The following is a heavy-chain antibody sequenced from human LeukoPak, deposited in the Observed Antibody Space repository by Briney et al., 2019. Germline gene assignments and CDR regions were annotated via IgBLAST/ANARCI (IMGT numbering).Heavy chain of an antibody. V-gene: IGHV4-34*01. CDR1: GGSFSGYY. CDR3: AGDSSGYYYTYDY. CDR2: INHSGST. D-gene: IGHD3-22*01. Sequence: PSETLSLTCAVYGGSFSGYYWSWIRQPPGKGLEWIGEINHSGSTNYNPSLKSRVTISVDTSKNQFSLKLSSVAAADTAVYYCAGDSSGYYYTYDYWGQGTLVTVSS. J-gene: IGHJ4*02.